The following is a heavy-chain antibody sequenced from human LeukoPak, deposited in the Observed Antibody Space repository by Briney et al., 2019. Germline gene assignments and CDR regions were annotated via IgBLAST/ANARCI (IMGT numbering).Heavy chain of an antibody. V-gene: IGHV1-18*01. CDR2: ISAYNGNT. Sequence: ASVKVSFKASGYTFTSYGISWVRQAPGQGLEWMGWISAYNGNTNYAQKLQGRVTMTTDTSTSTAYMELRSLRSDDTAVYYCARRVYSSSWYPSYYYYYYMDVWGKGTTVTVSS. CDR3: ARRVYSSSWYPSYYYYYYMDV. D-gene: IGHD6-13*01. J-gene: IGHJ6*03. CDR1: GYTFTSYG.